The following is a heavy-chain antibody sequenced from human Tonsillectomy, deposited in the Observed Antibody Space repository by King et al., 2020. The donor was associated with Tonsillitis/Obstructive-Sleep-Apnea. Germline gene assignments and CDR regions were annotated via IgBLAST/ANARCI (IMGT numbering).Heavy chain of an antibody. Sequence: VQLVESGGGLVKPGGSLRLSCAASGFTFSNAWMSWVRQAPGKGLEWVGRIKSKTDGGTTDYAAPVKGRFTISRDDSKNTLYLQMNSLKTEDTAVYYCTTKGHYYDSSGYWYYFDYWGQGTLVTVSS. D-gene: IGHD3-22*01. CDR3: TTKGHYYDSSGYWYYFDY. J-gene: IGHJ4*02. V-gene: IGHV3-15*01. CDR1: GFTFSNAW. CDR2: IKSKTDGGTT.